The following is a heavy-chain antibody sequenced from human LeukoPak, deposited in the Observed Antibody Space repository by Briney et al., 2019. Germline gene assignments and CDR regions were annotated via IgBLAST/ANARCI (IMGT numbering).Heavy chain of an antibody. D-gene: IGHD2-15*01. Sequence: ASVKVSCKASGYTFTSYGISWVRQAPGQGLEWMGWISAYNGNTNYAQKLQGRVTITADESTSTAYMELSSLRSEDTAVYYCARGFGYCSGGSCYDEYYFDYWGQGTLVTVSS. J-gene: IGHJ4*02. CDR3: ARGFGYCSGGSCYDEYYFDY. CDR2: ISAYNGNT. CDR1: GYTFTSYG. V-gene: IGHV1-18*01.